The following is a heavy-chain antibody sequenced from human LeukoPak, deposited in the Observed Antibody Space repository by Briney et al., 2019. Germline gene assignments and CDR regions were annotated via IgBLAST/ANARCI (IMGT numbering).Heavy chain of an antibody. Sequence: ASVKVSCKASGYTFTGYYMHWVRQAPGQGLEWMGWINPNSGGTNYAQKFQGRVTMTSDTSISTAHMELSRLRSDDTAVYYCARDSGVIAVALYYFDYWGQGTLVTVSS. D-gene: IGHD6-19*01. J-gene: IGHJ4*02. CDR3: ARDSGVIAVALYYFDY. V-gene: IGHV1-2*02. CDR2: INPNSGGT. CDR1: GYTFTGYY.